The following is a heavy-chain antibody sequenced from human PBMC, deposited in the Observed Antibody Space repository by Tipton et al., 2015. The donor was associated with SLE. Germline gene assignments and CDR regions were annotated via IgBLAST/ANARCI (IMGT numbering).Heavy chain of an antibody. Sequence: LRLSCTVSGGSSSTDYWSWIRQPPGKGLEWIGSIDYSGYTNYNPSLNSRVTMSLDTSKNQFSLKLSSVTAADTAVYYCAREGLGTSYYYYMDVWGKGTTVTVSS. D-gene: IGHD7-27*01. CDR2: IDYSGYT. V-gene: IGHV4-59*13. J-gene: IGHJ6*03. CDR1: GGSSSTDY. CDR3: AREGLGTSYYYYMDV.